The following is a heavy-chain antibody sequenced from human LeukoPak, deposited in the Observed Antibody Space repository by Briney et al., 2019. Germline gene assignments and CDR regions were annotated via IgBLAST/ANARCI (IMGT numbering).Heavy chain of an antibody. CDR1: GYTFSNYG. D-gene: IGHD1/OR15-1a*01. Sequence: ASVKVSCQASGYTFSNYGFSWLRQAPGQGFEWMGWISAYNGNKYGATKFQDRVTMTTDTFTSTVYMELRNLRSDDTAVYYCARELEQLIDYWGQGTLVTVSP. CDR3: ARELEQLIDY. J-gene: IGHJ4*02. V-gene: IGHV1-18*01. CDR2: ISAYNGNK.